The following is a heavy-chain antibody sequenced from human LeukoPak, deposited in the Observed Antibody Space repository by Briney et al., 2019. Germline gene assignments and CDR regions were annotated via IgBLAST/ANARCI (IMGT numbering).Heavy chain of an antibody. CDR3: ARCRSSSTSCYRWFDP. J-gene: IGHJ5*02. CDR2: INPSGGST. D-gene: IGHD2-2*01. CDR1: GYTFTSYY. V-gene: IGHV1-46*01. Sequence: ASVKVSCKASGYTFTSYYMHWVRQAPGQGLEWMGIINPSGGSTSYAQKFQGRVTMTRDTSTSTVYMELSSLRSEDTAVYYCARCRSSSTSCYRWFDPWGQGTLVTVSS.